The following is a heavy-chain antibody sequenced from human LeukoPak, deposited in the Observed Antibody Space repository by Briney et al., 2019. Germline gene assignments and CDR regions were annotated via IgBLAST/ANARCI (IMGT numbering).Heavy chain of an antibody. V-gene: IGHV4-61*02. J-gene: IGHJ4*02. CDR2: IYTSGST. Sequence: SQTLYLNCIVSGGSISSGSHYWSYNRQPPGQELEWIRRIYTSGSTNYNPYLKSRVPISVDTSKNQFSLKLSSVTAADTAVYYCARDPALDGYNYFDYWGQGTLVTVSS. D-gene: IGHD5-24*01. CDR1: GGSISSGSHY. CDR3: ARDPALDGYNYFDY.